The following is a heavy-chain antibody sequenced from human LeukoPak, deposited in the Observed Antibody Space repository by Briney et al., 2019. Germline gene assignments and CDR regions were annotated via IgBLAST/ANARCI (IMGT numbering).Heavy chain of an antibody. V-gene: IGHV4-34*01. CDR1: GGSFSGYY. Sequence: SETLSLTCAVYGGSFSGYYWSWIRQPLGKGLEWIGEINHSGSTNYNPSLKSRVTISVDTSKNQFSLKLSSVTAADTAVYYCARRREMADFDYWGQGTLVTVSS. D-gene: IGHD5-24*01. CDR2: INHSGST. J-gene: IGHJ4*02. CDR3: ARRREMADFDY.